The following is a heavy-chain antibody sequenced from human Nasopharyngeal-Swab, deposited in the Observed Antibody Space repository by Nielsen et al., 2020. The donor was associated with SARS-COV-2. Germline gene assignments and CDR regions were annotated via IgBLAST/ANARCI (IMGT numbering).Heavy chain of an antibody. J-gene: IGHJ3*02. CDR3: ARDGGRMYSPRAFDI. V-gene: IGHV4-59*01. CDR1: GGSISSYY. D-gene: IGHD3-16*01. CDR2: IYYSGST. Sequence: SETLSLTCTVSGGSISSYYWSWIRQPPGKGLEWIGYIYYSGSTNYNPSLKSRVTISVDTSKNQSSLKLSSVTAADTAVYYCARDGGRMYSPRAFDIWGQGTMVTVSS.